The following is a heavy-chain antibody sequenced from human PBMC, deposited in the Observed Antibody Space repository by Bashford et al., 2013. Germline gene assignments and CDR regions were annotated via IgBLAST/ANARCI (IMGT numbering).Heavy chain of an antibody. CDR3: ARGRRQLPISAYFGLDV. Sequence: GSLRLSCAASGFTFSSYWMTWVRQTPGKGLECVATIRQDGTEENYVDSVKGRFTISRDNAENSLYLQMNSLRVEDTAVYYCARGRRQLPISAYFGLDVWGQGTAVTVSS. J-gene: IGHJ6*02. V-gene: IGHV3-7*01. CDR1: GFTFSSYW. D-gene: IGHD2-2*01. CDR2: IRQDGTEE.